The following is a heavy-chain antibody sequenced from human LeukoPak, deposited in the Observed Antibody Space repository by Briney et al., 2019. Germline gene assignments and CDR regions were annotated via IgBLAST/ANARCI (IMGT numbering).Heavy chain of an antibody. J-gene: IGHJ5*02. V-gene: IGHV1-46*03. CDR2: INPSGGST. Sequence: ASVKVSCKASGYTFTSSYMHWVRQAPGQGLEWMGIINPSGGSTSYAQKFQGRVTMTTDTSTSTVYMELSSLRSEDTAVYYCARDPMLPPKYCSSTSCYRPNNWFDPWGQGTLVTVSS. CDR3: ARDPMLPPKYCSSTSCYRPNNWFDP. D-gene: IGHD2-2*01. CDR1: GYTFTSSY.